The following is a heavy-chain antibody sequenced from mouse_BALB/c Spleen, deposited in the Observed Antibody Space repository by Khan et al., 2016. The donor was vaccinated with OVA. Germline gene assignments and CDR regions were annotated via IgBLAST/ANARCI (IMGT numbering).Heavy chain of an antibody. V-gene: IGHV1S41*01. J-gene: IGHJ4*01. D-gene: IGHD1-1*01. Sequence: DLVKPGASVKLSCKASGYTFTSYWINWIKQRPGQGLEWIGRIGPGSGSTSYNEMFTGKATLTVDTTSSTAYIQLSSLSSEDSAVYCVARSNYYGSSLYAMDYWGQGTSVTVSS. CDR1: GYTFTSYW. CDR2: IGPGSGST. CDR3: ARSNYYGSSLYAMDY.